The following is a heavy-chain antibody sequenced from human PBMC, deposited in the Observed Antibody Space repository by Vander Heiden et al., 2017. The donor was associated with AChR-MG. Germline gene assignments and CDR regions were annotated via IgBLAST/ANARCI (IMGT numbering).Heavy chain of an antibody. CDR2: IRYDGSKK. D-gene: IGHD2-2*01. J-gene: IGHJ5*02. CDR3: ARELVPARNGRGWFDP. Sequence: QVPLVESGGGVVQPGGSLRLSCAASGFTFSSYGMHWVRQAPGKGLEWVAFIRYDGSKKYYADSVKGRFTISRDNSKNTLYLQMNSLRAEETAVYYCARELVPARNGRGWFDPWGQGTLVTVSS. V-gene: IGHV3-30*02. CDR1: GFTFSSYG.